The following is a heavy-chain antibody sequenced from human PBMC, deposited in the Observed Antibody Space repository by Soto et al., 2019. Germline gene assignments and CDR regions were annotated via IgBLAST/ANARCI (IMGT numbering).Heavy chain of an antibody. J-gene: IGHJ6*02. D-gene: IGHD3-22*01. CDR3: ARHGPRVYYDNSDYYYYGMDV. CDR2: IYLGDSAT. Sequence: GESLKISCKGSGYSFTSYWIAWVRQMPGKGLEWMGIIYLGDSATRYSPSFQGQVTISADKSISTAYLQWSSLKASDTAMYYCARHGPRVYYDNSDYYYYGMDVWGQGTTVTVSS. CDR1: GYSFTSYW. V-gene: IGHV5-51*01.